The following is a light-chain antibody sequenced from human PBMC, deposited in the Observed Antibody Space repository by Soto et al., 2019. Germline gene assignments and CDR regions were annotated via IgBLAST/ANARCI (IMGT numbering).Light chain of an antibody. CDR3: QQYGSSPKT. CDR2: GAS. V-gene: IGKV3-20*01. CDR1: QSVSSSY. Sequence: EIVLTQFPGTLSLSPGERATLSRRASQSVSSSYLAWYQQKPGQAPRLLIYGASSRATGIPDRFSGSGSGTDFTLTISRLEPEDFAVYYCQQYGSSPKTFGQGTKVDNK. J-gene: IGKJ1*01.